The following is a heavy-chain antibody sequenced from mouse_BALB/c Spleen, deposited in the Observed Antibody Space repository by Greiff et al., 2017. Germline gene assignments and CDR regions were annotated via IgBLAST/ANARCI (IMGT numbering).Heavy chain of an antibody. V-gene: IGHV1S135*01. CDR3: ARGSYMDY. CDR2: IDPFNGGT. CDR1: GYSFTSYY. J-gene: IGHJ4*01. D-gene: IGHD2-12*01. Sequence: EVQLQQSGPGLMKPGASVKISCKASGYSFTSYYMHWVKQSHGKSLEWIGYIDPFNGGTSYNQNFKGKATLTVDKSSSTAYMHLSSQTSEDSAVYYCARGSYMDYWGQGTTLTVSS.